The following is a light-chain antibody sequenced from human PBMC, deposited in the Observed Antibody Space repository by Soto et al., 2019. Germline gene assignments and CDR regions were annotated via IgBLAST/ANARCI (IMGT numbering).Light chain of an antibody. CDR3: QQYGSSPLT. Sequence: ILVTQSRATLSLSPGERSTLSWRASQSVSSSYLAWYQQKPGQAPRLLIYGASSRATGIPDRFSGSGSGTDFTLTISRLEPEDFAVYYCQQYGSSPLTFGGGAKVDIK. CDR1: QSVSSSY. V-gene: IGKV3-20*01. J-gene: IGKJ4*01. CDR2: GAS.